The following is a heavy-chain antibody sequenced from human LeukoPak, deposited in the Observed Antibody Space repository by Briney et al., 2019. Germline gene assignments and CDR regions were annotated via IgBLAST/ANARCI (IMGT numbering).Heavy chain of an antibody. Sequence: SETLSLTCTVSGGSISSYYWSWIRQPPGKGPEWIGYIYYSGSTNYNPSLKSRVTISVDTSKNQFSLKLSSVTAADTAVYYCARMRGIAVAGLGYWGQGTLVTVSS. V-gene: IGHV4-59*01. D-gene: IGHD6-19*01. CDR3: ARMRGIAVAGLGY. CDR2: IYYSGST. J-gene: IGHJ4*02. CDR1: GGSISSYY.